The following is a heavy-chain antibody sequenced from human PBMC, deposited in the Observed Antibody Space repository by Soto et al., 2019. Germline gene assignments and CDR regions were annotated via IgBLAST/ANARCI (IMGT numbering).Heavy chain of an antibody. D-gene: IGHD3-16*01. CDR2: ISGSGGST. CDR1: GFTFSSYA. J-gene: IGHJ4*02. V-gene: IGHV3-23*01. Sequence: GGSLRLSCAASGFTFSSYAMSWVRQAPGKGLEWVSAISGSGGSTYYADSVKGRFTISRDNSKNTLYLQMNSLRAEDTAVYYCAKRRYYDYIWGSSNPIEYWGQGTLVTVSS. CDR3: AKRRYYDYIWGSSNPIEY.